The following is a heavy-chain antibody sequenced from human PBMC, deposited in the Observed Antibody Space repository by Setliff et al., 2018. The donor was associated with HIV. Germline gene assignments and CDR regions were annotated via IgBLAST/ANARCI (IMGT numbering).Heavy chain of an antibody. J-gene: IGHJ3*02. V-gene: IGHV4-39*01. CDR3: ARPLIMSSNFWGDAFAI. CDR1: GGSIRSSSYY. CDR2: FHYSGST. Sequence: SETLSLTCHVSGGSIRSSSYYWGWIRQPPGKGLAWIGSFHYSGSTSYNPSLRSRVTLSGDTSKNQLSLKLTSLTAADTAVYYCARPLIMSSNFWGDAFAIWGRVTMVTV. D-gene: IGHD3-3*01.